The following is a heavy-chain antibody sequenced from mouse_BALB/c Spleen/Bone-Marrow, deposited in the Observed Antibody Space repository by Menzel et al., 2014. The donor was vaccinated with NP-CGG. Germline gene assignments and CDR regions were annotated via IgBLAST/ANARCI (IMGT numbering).Heavy chain of an antibody. CDR2: INSNGGST. CDR1: GFTFSSYG. V-gene: IGHV5-6-3*01. CDR3: ARGNYGNYVDYFDY. Sequence: EVKLVESGGGLVQPGESLKLSCAASGFTFSSYGMSWVRPTPDKRLALVASINSNGGSTYYPDSVKSRFTISRDNAKNTLSLQMSSLKSEDTAMYYCARGNYGNYVDYFDYWGQGTTLTVSS. D-gene: IGHD2-1*01. J-gene: IGHJ2*01.